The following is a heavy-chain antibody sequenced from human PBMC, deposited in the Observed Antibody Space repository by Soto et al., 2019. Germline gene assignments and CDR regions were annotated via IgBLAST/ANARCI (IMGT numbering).Heavy chain of an antibody. V-gene: IGHV1-2*02. CDR1: GFTFTGYY. CDR2: INPNSGGT. CDR3: VRGGAVAGLFDP. Sequence: SVKVSCEASGFTFTGYYIHWMRQAPGQGLEWMGWINPNSGGTKYAQKFQGRVTMTRDTSISTDHMDLSRLRSDDTAVYYCVRGGAVAGLFDPWGQGTLVTVSS. D-gene: IGHD6-19*01. J-gene: IGHJ5*02.